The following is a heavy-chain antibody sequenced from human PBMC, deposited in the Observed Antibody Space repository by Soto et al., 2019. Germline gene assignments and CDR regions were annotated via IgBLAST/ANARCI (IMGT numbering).Heavy chain of an antibody. Sequence: EVQLVQSGAEVKKPGESLKISCKGSGYSFTSYWIGWVRQMPGKGLEWMGIIYPGDSDTRYSPSFQGQVTISADKSISTAYLQWSSLKASDTAMYYCARQTPGDIVVQNWFDPWGQGTLVTVSS. CDR3: ARQTPGDIVVQNWFDP. V-gene: IGHV5-51*01. CDR1: GYSFTSYW. J-gene: IGHJ5*02. CDR2: IYPGDSDT. D-gene: IGHD2-15*01.